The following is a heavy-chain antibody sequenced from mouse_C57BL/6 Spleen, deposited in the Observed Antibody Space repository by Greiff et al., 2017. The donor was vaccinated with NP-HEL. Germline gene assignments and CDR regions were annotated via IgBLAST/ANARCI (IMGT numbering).Heavy chain of an antibody. D-gene: IGHD4-1*01. CDR1: GFSLSTFGMG. Sequence: QVTLKESGPGILQPSQTLSLTCSFSGFSLSTFGMGVGWIRQPSGKGLEWLAHIWWDDDKYYNPALKSRLTISKDTSKNPVFLKIANVDTADTATYYCAQIATNWDDAYWGQGTLVTVSA. CDR3: AQIATNWDDAY. CDR2: IWWDDDK. J-gene: IGHJ3*01. V-gene: IGHV8-8*01.